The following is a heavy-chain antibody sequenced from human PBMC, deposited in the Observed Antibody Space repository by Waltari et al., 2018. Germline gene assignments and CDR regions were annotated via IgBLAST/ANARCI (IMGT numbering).Heavy chain of an antibody. D-gene: IGHD1-26*01. CDR1: GFRFGSYA. CDR3: TREMGGSYAMDV. CDR2: IRDDGSYV. V-gene: IGHV3-30*01. J-gene: IGHJ6*02. Sequence: QIQLVESGGGVVQPGGSLKLSCAASGFRFGSYAMNWVRQAPGRGLEWLSYIRDDGSYVVHADSVKGRFSMSRDNSKKEIFLQMDSLKSDDTAVYYCTREMGGSYAMDVWGRGTSVTVSS.